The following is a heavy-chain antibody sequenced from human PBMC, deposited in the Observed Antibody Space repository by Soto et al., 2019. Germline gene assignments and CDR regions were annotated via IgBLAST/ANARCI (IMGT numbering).Heavy chain of an antibody. CDR1: GFTFSGSA. D-gene: IGHD6-6*01. CDR3: TRVVELQSIAARPYYFDY. CDR2: IRSKANSYAT. V-gene: IGHV3-73*01. Sequence: GGSLRLSCAASGFTFSGSAMHWVRQASGKGLEWVGRIRSKANSYATAYAASVKGRFTISRDDSKNTAYLQMNSLKTEDTAVYYCTRVVELQSIAARPYYFDYWGHGTLVTVSS. J-gene: IGHJ4*01.